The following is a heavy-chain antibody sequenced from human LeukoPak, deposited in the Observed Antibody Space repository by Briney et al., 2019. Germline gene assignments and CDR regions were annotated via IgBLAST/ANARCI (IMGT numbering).Heavy chain of an antibody. Sequence: ASVKVSCKASGYTFTSYYMHWVRQAPGQGLEWMGIINPSGGSTSYAQKFQGRVTMTEDTSTDTAYMELSSLRAEDTAVYYCARAAHRGFSFDYWGQGTLVTVSS. CDR2: INPSGGST. J-gene: IGHJ4*02. CDR3: ARAAHRGFSFDY. CDR1: GYTFTSYY. V-gene: IGHV1-46*01. D-gene: IGHD3-10*01.